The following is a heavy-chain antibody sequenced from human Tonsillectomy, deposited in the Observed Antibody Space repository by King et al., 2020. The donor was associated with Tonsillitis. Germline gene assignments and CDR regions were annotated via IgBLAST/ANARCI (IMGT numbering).Heavy chain of an antibody. V-gene: IGHV3-30*04. CDR2: ILYDGINK. J-gene: IGHJ6*02. CDR1: GFTFSTYT. CDR3: ARQAGTYYGMDV. D-gene: IGHD1-1*01. Sequence: VQLVESGGGVVQPGRSLRLSCAASGFTFSTYTIHWVRQAPVKGLEWVAVILYDGINKYYADTVKGRFTISRDNSKNRLYLQMNSLRAEDTAVYYCARQAGTYYGMDVWGQGTTVTVSS.